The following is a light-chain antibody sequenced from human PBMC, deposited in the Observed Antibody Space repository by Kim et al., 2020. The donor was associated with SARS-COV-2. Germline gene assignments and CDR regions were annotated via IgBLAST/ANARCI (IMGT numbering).Light chain of an antibody. CDR2: GTS. J-gene: IGLJ2*01. CDR3: LLSYGGVQV. Sequence: PGVTVTTPSASTTGAVTSGNYPNWFQQKPGQAPRALIYGTSNKHSWTPARFSGSLLGGKAALTLSGVQAEDEAEYYCLLSYGGVQVFGGGTQLTVL. CDR1: TGAVTSGNY. V-gene: IGLV7-43*01.